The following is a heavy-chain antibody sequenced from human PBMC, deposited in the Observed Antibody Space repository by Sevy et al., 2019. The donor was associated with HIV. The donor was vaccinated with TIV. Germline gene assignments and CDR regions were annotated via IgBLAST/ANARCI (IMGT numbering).Heavy chain of an antibody. CDR3: ARGRDYGSGSSLTDY. D-gene: IGHD3-10*01. V-gene: IGHV3-33*01. J-gene: IGHJ4*02. CDR1: GFTFSSYG. Sequence: GGSLRLSCAASGFTFSSYGMHWVRQAPDKGLEWVAVIWYDGSNKYYADSVKGRFTISRDNSKNTLYLQMNSLRAEDTAGYYCARGRDYGSGSSLTDYWGQGTLVTVSS. CDR2: IWYDGSNK.